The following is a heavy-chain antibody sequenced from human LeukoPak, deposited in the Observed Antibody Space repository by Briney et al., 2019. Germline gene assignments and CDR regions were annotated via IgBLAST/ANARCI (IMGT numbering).Heavy chain of an antibody. D-gene: IGHD2-21*02. V-gene: IGHV4-39*01. CDR2: FPYSGTT. Sequence: PSETLSLTCTVSGDSFSSSSNYWGWIRQPPGKGLEWIGSFPYSGTTYYNPSLKSRITISVDTSKNQFSLKLSSVTAADTAVYYCARHQHCGGDCPFNYWGQGTLVTVPS. CDR3: ARHQHCGGDCPFNY. J-gene: IGHJ4*02. CDR1: GDSFSSSSNY.